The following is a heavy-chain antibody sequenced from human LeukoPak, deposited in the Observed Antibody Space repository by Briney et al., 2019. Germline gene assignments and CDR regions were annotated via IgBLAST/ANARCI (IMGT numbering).Heavy chain of an antibody. Sequence: GRSLRLSCAASGFTFSSFALHWVRQAPGKGLQWVAVISYDGNNKYYADSVKGRFTISRDNSKNTLYLQMNSLRVEDTAVYYCARDGLVGPFSYWGQGTLVTVSS. V-gene: IGHV3-30*07. CDR2: ISYDGNNK. CDR1: GFTFSSFA. D-gene: IGHD1-26*01. J-gene: IGHJ4*02. CDR3: ARDGLVGPFSY.